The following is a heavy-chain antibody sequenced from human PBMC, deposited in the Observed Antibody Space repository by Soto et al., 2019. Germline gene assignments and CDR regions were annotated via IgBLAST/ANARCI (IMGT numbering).Heavy chain of an antibody. CDR3: ARASYGRRINFDY. CDR1: GGSVSSGSYY. V-gene: IGHV4-61*01. D-gene: IGHD1-26*01. CDR2: IYYSGST. Sequence: SETLSLTCTVSGGSVSSGSYYWSWIRQPPGKGLEWIGYIYYSGSTNYNPSLKNRVTISVDTSKKQFSLKLSSVTAADTAVYYCARASYGRRINFDYWGQGTLVTVSS. J-gene: IGHJ4*02.